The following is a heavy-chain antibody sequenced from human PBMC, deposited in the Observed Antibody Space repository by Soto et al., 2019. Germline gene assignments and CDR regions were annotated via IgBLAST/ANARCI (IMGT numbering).Heavy chain of an antibody. CDR1: GGTFSSYA. CDR2: IIPIFGTA. V-gene: IGHV1-69*13. D-gene: IGHD3-10*01. CDR3: ASQSDYYAPLDRFDP. Sequence: GPSVKVSCKASGGTFSSYAISWVRQSPGQGLEWMGGIIPIFGTANYAQKFQGRVTITADESTSTAYMELSSLRSEDTAVYYWASQSDYYAPLDRFDPWGQGTLVTVSS. J-gene: IGHJ5*02.